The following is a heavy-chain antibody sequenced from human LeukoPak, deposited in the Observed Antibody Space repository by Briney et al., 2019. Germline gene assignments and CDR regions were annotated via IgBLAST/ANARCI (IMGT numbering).Heavy chain of an antibody. V-gene: IGHV3-9*01. J-gene: IGHJ4*02. CDR3: AKDMGSH. CDR1: GFTFEDYA. Sequence: PGGSLRLSCATSGFTFEDYAMHWVRQAPGKGLEWVSGISWNSGSIGYADSVKGRFTISRDNAKNSLYLQMNSLRAEDTALYYCAKDMGSHWGQGTLVTVSS. CDR2: ISWNSGSI.